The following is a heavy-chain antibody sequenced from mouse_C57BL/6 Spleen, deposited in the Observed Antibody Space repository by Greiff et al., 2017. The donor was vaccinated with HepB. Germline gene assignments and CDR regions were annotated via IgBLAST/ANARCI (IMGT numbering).Heavy chain of an antibody. V-gene: IGHV1-18*01. D-gene: IGHD1-1*01. CDR3: ARGYYGSSPNYAMDY. CDR2: INPNNGGT. Sequence: EVQLQQSGPELVKPGASVKIPCKASGYTFTDYNMDWVKQSHGKSLEWIGDINPNNGGTIYNQKFKGKATLTVDKSSSTAYMELRSLTSEDTAVYYCARGYYGSSPNYAMDYWGQGTSVTVSS. J-gene: IGHJ4*01. CDR1: GYTFTDYN.